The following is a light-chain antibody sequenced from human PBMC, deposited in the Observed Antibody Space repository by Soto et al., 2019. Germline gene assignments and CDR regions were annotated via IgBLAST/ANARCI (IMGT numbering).Light chain of an antibody. CDR1: QDIITW. V-gene: IGKV1-12*01. CDR2: TAS. Sequence: DIQMTQSPSSVTASVGDRVTITCRASQDIITWLAWYQQKPGKAPNLLIYTASNLQSGVPSRFSGSGSGTHFTLTISSLQPDDVATYYCQQYNTFWTFGQGTKVEIK. CDR3: QQYNTFWT. J-gene: IGKJ1*01.